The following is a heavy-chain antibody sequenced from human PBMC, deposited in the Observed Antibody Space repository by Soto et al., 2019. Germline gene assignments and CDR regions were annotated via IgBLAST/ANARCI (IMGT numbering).Heavy chain of an antibody. J-gene: IGHJ6*03. CDR3: ARQGFWSGYANDPSYYYYMDV. CDR1: GGSIRSYD. Sequence: TLSLTCTVSGGSIRSYDWSWIRQPPWKGLEWIGYIYYSGSTNYNPSLKSRVTISVDTSKNQFSLKLSSVTAADTAVYYCARQGFWSGYANDPSYYYYMDVWGKGTTVTVSS. CDR2: IYYSGST. D-gene: IGHD3-3*01. V-gene: IGHV4-59*08.